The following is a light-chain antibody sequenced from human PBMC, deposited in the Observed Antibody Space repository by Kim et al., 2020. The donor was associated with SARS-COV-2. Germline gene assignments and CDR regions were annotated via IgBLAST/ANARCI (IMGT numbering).Light chain of an antibody. CDR2: QDS. V-gene: IGLV3-1*01. CDR1: KLGDKY. J-gene: IGLJ2*01. CDR3: QAWDSSTVV. Sequence: SVSPGQTASITCSGDKLGDKYACWYQQKPGQSHVLVIYQDSKRPSGIPERFSGSNSGNTATLTISGTQAMDEADYYCQAWDSSTVVFGGGTQLTVL.